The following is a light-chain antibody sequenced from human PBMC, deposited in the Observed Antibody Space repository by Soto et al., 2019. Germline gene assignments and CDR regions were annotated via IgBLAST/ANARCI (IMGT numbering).Light chain of an antibody. J-gene: IGKJ1*01. CDR3: QEYDIYSWT. CDR2: AAS. Sequence: DIQMTHSPSSLSAYVEDRVTITCRASQSISSYLNWYQQKPGKAPKLLIYAASSLQSGVPSRFSGSGSGTDFTLTISCLQPEDFAVYYCQEYDIYSWTFGQGTKVDVK. CDR1: QSISSY. V-gene: IGKV1-39*02.